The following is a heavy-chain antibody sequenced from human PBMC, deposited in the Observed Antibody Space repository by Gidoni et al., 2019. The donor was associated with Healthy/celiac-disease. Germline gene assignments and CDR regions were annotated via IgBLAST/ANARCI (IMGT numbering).Heavy chain of an antibody. D-gene: IGHD3-3*01. J-gene: IGHJ4*02. V-gene: IGHV4-39*01. CDR3: ARALIFGVVITRYFDY. Sequence: QLQLQESGPGLVKPSETLSLTCTVSGGSISSSSYYWGWIRQPPGKGLEWIGSIYYSGSTYYNPSLKSRVTISVDTSKNQFSLKLSSVTAADTAVYYCARALIFGVVITRYFDYWGQGTLVTVSS. CDR1: GGSISSSSYY. CDR2: IYYSGST.